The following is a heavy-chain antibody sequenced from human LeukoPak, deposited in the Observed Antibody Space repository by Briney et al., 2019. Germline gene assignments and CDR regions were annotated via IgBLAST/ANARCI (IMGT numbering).Heavy chain of an antibody. CDR2: IDPNSGGT. V-gene: IGHV1-2*02. CDR1: GYTITAYY. D-gene: IGHD3-10*02. J-gene: IGHJ5*02. CDR3: ARALGSGTYNHWFDP. Sequence: ASVKVSCKASGYTITAYYMHWVRQAAGQGLEWMGWIDPNSGGTNYAQRFQGRVTMTRDTSINTASMELSRLRSDDTAVYYCARALGSGTYNHWFDPWGQGTLVTVSS.